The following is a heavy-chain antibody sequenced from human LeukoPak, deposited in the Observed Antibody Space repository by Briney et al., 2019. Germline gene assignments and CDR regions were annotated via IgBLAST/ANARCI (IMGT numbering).Heavy chain of an antibody. J-gene: IGHJ6*03. CDR3: ARVPLPTDTYYDFWSGPRAHYMDV. Sequence: PSGTLSLTCTVSGGSISSGSYYWSWIRQPAGKGLEWIGRIYTSGSTNYNPSLKSRVTISVDTSKNQFSLKLSSVTAADTAVYYCARVPLPTDTYYDFWSGPRAHYMDVWGKGTTVTVSS. CDR2: IYTSGST. D-gene: IGHD3-3*01. CDR1: GGSISSGSYY. V-gene: IGHV4-61*02.